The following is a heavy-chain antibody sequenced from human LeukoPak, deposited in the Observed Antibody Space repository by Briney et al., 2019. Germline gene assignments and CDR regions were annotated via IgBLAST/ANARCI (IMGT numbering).Heavy chain of an antibody. CDR1: GYTFTSYG. V-gene: IGHV1-18*01. J-gene: IGHJ4*02. CDR2: ISAYNSNT. CDR3: ARDTPQYYYDSSGYYYGRSFDY. D-gene: IGHD3-22*01. Sequence: ASVKVSCKASGYTFTSYGISWVRQAPGQGLEWMGWISAYNSNTNYAQKLQGRVTMTTDTSTSTAYMELRSLRSDDTAVYYCARDTPQYYYDSSGYYYGRSFDYWGQGTLVTVSS.